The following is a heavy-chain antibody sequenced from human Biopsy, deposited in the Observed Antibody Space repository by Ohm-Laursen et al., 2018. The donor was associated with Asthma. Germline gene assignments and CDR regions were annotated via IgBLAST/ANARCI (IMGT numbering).Heavy chain of an antibody. Sequence: SLRLSCAATGFTLSSYAIHWVRQAPGKELEWVSVISSGGGTIDYADSVKGRFTISRNISTNTVYLQMDSLSADDTAVYYCAKVGHGYGDYVGYLDPWGQGTLVTVSS. D-gene: IGHD4-17*01. CDR3: AKVGHGYGDYVGYLDP. CDR2: ISSGGGTI. J-gene: IGHJ5*02. CDR1: GFTLSSYA. V-gene: IGHV3-23*01.